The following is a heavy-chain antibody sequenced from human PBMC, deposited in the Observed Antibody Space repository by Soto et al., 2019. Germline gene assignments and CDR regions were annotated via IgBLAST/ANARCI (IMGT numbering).Heavy chain of an antibody. CDR2: VFHKGIT. CDR3: ARDAAVPGEADRFDY. V-gene: IGHV4-4*02. J-gene: IGHJ4*02. CDR1: GDSIKSNVW. Sequence: SETLSLTCSVSGDSIKSNVWWSWVRQSPGKALEWIGEVFHKGITNYNPSLWGRVTMSVDKANNQFSLMLTSVTAADTGIYYCARDAAVPGEADRFDYWGQGILVTVSS. D-gene: IGHD6-19*01.